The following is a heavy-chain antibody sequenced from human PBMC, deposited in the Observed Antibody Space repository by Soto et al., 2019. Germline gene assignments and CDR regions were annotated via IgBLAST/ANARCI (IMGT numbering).Heavy chain of an antibody. CDR1: GGSLSNNY. J-gene: IGHJ5*01. V-gene: IGHV4-59*08. Sequence: QVQLQESGPGLVKPSETLSLTCTVSGGSLSNNYWSWIRQPPGKALAGSGYLYYTGSIKYNPSLESRVTLSLDTAKNQSSMKLSSVTDADTAVYYCATQMEYYAAVWGGYRRISASWGQGSLVTVSS. CDR2: LYYTGSI. CDR3: ATQMEYYAAVWGGYRRISAS. D-gene: IGHD3-16*02.